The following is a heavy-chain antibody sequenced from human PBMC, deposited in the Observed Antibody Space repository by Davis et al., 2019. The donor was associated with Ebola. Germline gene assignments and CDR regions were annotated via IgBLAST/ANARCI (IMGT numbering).Heavy chain of an antibody. CDR2: IIPVFGTS. V-gene: IGHV1-69*13. Sequence: AASVKVSCKASGGTFTRNAISWVRQAPGQGLEWMGGIIPVFGTSSYAQRFQGRLTITADASANTAYMELSSLRSDDTAVYFCARAKLGGTYYFDPWGQGTLVIVS. D-gene: IGHD7-27*01. CDR3: ARAKLGGTYYFDP. J-gene: IGHJ4*02. CDR1: GGTFTRNA.